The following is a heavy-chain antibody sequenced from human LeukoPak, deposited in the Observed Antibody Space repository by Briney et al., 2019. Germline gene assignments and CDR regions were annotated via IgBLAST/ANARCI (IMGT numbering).Heavy chain of an antibody. J-gene: IGHJ4*02. V-gene: IGHV1-69*13. CDR3: ARGDTIFGVVIQLDY. Sequence: GASVKVSCKASGRTFSSYAISCVRQAPGQGLEWMGGLIPIFSTANYAQKFQGRVTITADEYTSTAYMELSSLRSEDTAVYYCARGDTIFGVVIQLDYWGKGNLVTVSS. CDR1: GRTFSSYA. D-gene: IGHD3-3*01. CDR2: LIPIFSTA.